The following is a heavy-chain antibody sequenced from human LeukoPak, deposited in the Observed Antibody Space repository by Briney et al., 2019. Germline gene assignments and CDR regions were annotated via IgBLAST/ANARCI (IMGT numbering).Heavy chain of an antibody. CDR1: GFTVTSNY. Sequence: GGSLRLSCAASGFTVTSNYMSWVRQAPGKGLEWVSVIYSGGSTYYADSVKGRFTISRDNSKNTLYLQINSLRAEDTAVYYCARVYMMGYYYYMDVWGKGTTVTVSS. CDR2: IYSGGST. CDR3: ARVYMMGYYYYMDV. J-gene: IGHJ6*03. V-gene: IGHV3-53*01. D-gene: IGHD3-16*01.